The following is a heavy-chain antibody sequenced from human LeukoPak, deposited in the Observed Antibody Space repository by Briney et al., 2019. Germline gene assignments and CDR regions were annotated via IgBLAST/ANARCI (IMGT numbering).Heavy chain of an antibody. J-gene: IGHJ4*02. Sequence: SETLSLTCTVSGGSISSSSYYWGWIRQPPGKGLEWLGSMYYSESTYYNPCLKGRVTTSVDTSKNQFSRKLSAVTAADTGVYYCARLGYYGDPYLDYWGQGTLVTVSS. CDR2: MYYSEST. D-gene: IGHD3-10*01. CDR3: ARLGYYGDPYLDY. CDR1: GGSISSSSYY. V-gene: IGHV4-39*01.